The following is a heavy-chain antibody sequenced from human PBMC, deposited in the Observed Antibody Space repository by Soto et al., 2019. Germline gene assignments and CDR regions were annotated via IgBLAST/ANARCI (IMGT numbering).Heavy chain of an antibody. Sequence: SETLSLTCTVSGGSISSGVYYWSWIRHHPGKGLEWIGYIYYSGGTYYNPSLKSRVTISVDTSKNQFSLKLSSVTAADTAVYYCARGNYYYDSSGYYYDYSGNNWFDPWGQGTLVTVSS. J-gene: IGHJ5*02. CDR1: GGSISSGVYY. CDR2: IYYSGGT. D-gene: IGHD3-22*01. CDR3: ARGNYYYDSSGYYYDYSGNNWFDP. V-gene: IGHV4-31*03.